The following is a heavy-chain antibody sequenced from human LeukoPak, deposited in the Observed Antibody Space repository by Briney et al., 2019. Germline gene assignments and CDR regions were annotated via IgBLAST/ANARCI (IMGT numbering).Heavy chain of an antibody. J-gene: IGHJ4*02. CDR2: IIHSGRT. Sequence: PSETLSLTCAVHGGSFSGYYWTWIRQSPEMGLEWVGEIIHSGRTNYSPSLTSRMTISVDTSKNQFSLELRSVTAADTAVYYCARGVLVTVYAAFDHWGQGSLVTVSS. V-gene: IGHV4-34*01. CDR3: ARGVLVTVYAAFDH. CDR1: GGSFSGYY. D-gene: IGHD2-8*01.